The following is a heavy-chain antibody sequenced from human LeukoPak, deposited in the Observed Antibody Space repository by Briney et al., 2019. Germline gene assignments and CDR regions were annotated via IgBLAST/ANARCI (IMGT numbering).Heavy chain of an antibody. D-gene: IGHD3-22*01. CDR2: INPSGGST. CDR3: ARVATMIVVVNYFDY. CDR1: GYTFTTYS. V-gene: IGHV1-46*01. J-gene: IGHJ4*02. Sequence: ASVKVSCKASGYTFTTYSMHWVRQAPGQGLEWMGIINPSGGSTSYAQKFQGRVTMTRDTSTSTVYMELSSLRSEDTAVYYCARVATMIVVVNYFDYWGQGTLVTVSS.